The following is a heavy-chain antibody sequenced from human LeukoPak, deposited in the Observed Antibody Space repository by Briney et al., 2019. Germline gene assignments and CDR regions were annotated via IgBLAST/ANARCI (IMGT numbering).Heavy chain of an antibody. CDR1: GYSFTTYA. CDR2: INAGNGNT. J-gene: IGHJ4*02. CDR3: ARTRQYSSIWGFDY. V-gene: IGHV1-3*03. D-gene: IGHD6-13*01. Sequence: ASVKVSCKASGYSFTTYAMHWVRQAPGQRLEWMGWINAGNGNTKYSQDFQGRVTTTRDTSASIAYMELSSLRSEDMAVYYCARTRQYSSIWGFDYWGQGTLVTVSS.